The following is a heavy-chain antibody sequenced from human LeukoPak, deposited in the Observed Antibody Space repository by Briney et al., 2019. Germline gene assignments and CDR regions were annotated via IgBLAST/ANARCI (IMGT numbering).Heavy chain of an antibody. Sequence: SGGSLRLSCAASGFTFSDYYMSWIRQAPGKGLEWVSYISSSGSTIYYADSVKGRFTISRDNAKNSLYLQMNSLRAEDTAVYYCARASYGDTQTAYDCWGQGTLVTVSS. D-gene: IGHD4-17*01. CDR2: ISSSGSTI. CDR3: ARASYGDTQTAYDC. V-gene: IGHV3-11*01. J-gene: IGHJ4*02. CDR1: GFTFSDYY.